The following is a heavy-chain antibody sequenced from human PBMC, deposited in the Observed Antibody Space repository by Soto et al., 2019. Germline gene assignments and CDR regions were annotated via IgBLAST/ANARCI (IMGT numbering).Heavy chain of an antibody. CDR3: AAAAAPNGFDY. J-gene: IGHJ4*02. CDR2: MNAYSGNT. D-gene: IGHD6-13*01. V-gene: IGHV1-18*01. CDR1: GYTFTSYD. Sequence: ASVKVSCKASGYTFTSYDINWVRQATGQGLEWMGWMNAYSGNTSYAQKLQGRVTMTTDTSTSTAYMELSSLRSDDTAVYYCAAAAAPNGFDYWGQGTLVTVSS.